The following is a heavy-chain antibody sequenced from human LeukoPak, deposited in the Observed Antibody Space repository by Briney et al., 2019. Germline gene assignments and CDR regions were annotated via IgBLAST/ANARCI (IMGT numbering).Heavy chain of an antibody. V-gene: IGHV1-69*05. CDR2: IIPIFGTA. D-gene: IGHD4-17*01. CDR3: ARDLGDSYGDYVPISSAFDI. J-gene: IGHJ3*02. Sequence: SVKVSCKASGGTFSSYAISWVRQAPGQGLEWMGGIIPIFGTANYAQKFQGRVTITTDESTSTAYMELSSLRSEDTAVYYCARDLGDSYGDYVPISSAFDIWGQGTMSPSLQ. CDR1: GGTFSSYA.